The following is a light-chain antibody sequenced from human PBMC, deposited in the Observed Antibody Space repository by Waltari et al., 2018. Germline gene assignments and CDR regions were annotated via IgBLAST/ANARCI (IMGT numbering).Light chain of an antibody. Sequence: DIVMTKSPDSLAVSLGERATINCKTSQSVVNSSNNKKYLAWYQQKPGQPPKLLIYWASTRESGVPDRFSGSGSETDFTLTISSLQAEDVAVYYCHHYHSAPWAFGQGTKVEIK. J-gene: IGKJ1*01. CDR2: WAS. CDR3: HHYHSAPWA. V-gene: IGKV4-1*01. CDR1: QSVVNSSNNKKY.